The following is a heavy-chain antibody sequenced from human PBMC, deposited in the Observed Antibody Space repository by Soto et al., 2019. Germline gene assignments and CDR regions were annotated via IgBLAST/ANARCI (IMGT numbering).Heavy chain of an antibody. J-gene: IGHJ6*02. V-gene: IGHV1-69*12. CDR1: GGSFSNYP. CDR3: ASPLSTDYYYGMDV. Sequence: QVQLVQSGAGVKKPGSSVRVSCKASGGSFSNYPISWVRQAPGQGLEWMGGTIPFFGTANYAQKFQGRVTITADESTSTAYMELSSLRSEDTAVYYCASPLSTDYYYGMDVWGQGTTVTVSS. CDR2: TIPFFGTA.